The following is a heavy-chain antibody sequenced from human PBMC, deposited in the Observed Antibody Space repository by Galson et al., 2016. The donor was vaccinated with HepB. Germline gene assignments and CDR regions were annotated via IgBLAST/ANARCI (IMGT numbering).Heavy chain of an antibody. J-gene: IGHJ4*02. D-gene: IGHD2-2*01. CDR3: AKDPIPAAAF. CDR2: ITGSGSST. CDR1: GFPFSSFA. Sequence: SLRLSCAASGFPFSSFAMGWVRQAPGLGLEWNSIITGSGSSTTYADSVKVRFPISRDNSMNTLYLQMNSLRADDKALYYCAKDPIPAAAFWGQGILVTVSS. V-gene: IGHV3-23*01.